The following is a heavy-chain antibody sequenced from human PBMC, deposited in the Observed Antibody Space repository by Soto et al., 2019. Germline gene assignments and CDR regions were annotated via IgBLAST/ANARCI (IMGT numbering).Heavy chain of an antibody. J-gene: IGHJ4*02. V-gene: IGHV3-23*01. CDR1: GFTFSSYA. CDR2: ISGSGGST. Sequence: WGSLRLSCAASGFTFSSYAMSWVRQAPGKGLEWVSAISGSGGSTYYADSVKGRFTISRDNSKNTLYLQMNSLRAEDTAVYYCAKWILHFGELSPIAPHDYWGQGTLVTVSS. CDR3: AKWILHFGELSPIAPHDY. D-gene: IGHD3-16*02.